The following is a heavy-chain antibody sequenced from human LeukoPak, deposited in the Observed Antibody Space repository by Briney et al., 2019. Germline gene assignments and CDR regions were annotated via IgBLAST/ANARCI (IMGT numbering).Heavy chain of an antibody. Sequence: GGSLRLSCAASGFTFSSYGMHWVRQAPGKGLEWVAFIRYDGSNKYYADSVKGRFTISRDNAKNTLYLQMNGLRAEDTAVYYCARDYYGSVDYWGQGTLVTVSS. CDR2: IRYDGSNK. CDR3: ARDYYGSVDY. V-gene: IGHV3-30*02. J-gene: IGHJ4*02. CDR1: GFTFSSYG. D-gene: IGHD3-10*01.